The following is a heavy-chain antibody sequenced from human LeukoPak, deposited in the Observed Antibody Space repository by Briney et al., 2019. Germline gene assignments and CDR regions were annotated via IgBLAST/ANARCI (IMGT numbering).Heavy chain of an antibody. J-gene: IGHJ3*02. D-gene: IGHD6-19*01. Sequence: KPSETLSLTCTVSGGSISSYYWSWIRQPPGKGLEWIGYIYYSGSTNYNPSLKSRVTISVDTSKNQFSLKLSSVTAADTAVYYCARDRITVAATLGGAFDIWGQGTVVTVSS. V-gene: IGHV4-59*01. CDR2: IYYSGST. CDR3: ARDRITVAATLGGAFDI. CDR1: GGSISSYY.